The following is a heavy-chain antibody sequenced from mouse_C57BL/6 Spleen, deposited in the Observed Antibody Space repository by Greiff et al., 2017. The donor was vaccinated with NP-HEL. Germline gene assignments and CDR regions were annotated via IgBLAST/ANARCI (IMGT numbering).Heavy chain of an antibody. CDR1: GFTFSSYA. CDR3: ARVTTVVGGFAY. J-gene: IGHJ3*01. Sequence: EVKVVESGGGLVKPGGSLRLSCAASGFTFSSYAMSWVRQTPEKRLEWVATISDGGSYTYYPDNVKGRFTISRDNAKNNLYLQMSHLKSEDTAMYYCARVTTVVGGFAYWGQGTLVTVSA. V-gene: IGHV5-4*03. D-gene: IGHD1-1*01. CDR2: ISDGGSYT.